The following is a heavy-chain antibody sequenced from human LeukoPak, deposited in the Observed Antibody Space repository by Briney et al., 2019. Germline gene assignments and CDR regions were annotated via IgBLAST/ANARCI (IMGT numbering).Heavy chain of an antibody. CDR2: INHSGRN. CDR1: GGSFSSYY. V-gene: IGHV4-34*01. CDR3: ARYTTGIAAAGLDY. J-gene: IGHJ4*02. Sequence: AQTLSLTCAVYGGSFSSYYWSWIRQPPGKGLEWIGEINHSGRNNYNPSLKSRVTISVDTSKNQFSLKLRSVTAAATAVYYCARYTTGIAAAGLDYWGQGTLVTVSS. D-gene: IGHD6-13*01.